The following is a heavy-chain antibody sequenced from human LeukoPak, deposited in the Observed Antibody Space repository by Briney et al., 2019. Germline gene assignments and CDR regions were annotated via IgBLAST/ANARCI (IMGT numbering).Heavy chain of an antibody. J-gene: IGHJ5*02. CDR3: ARLEITFGGVIAS. CDR1: GGSISSGSYY. V-gene: IGHV4-61*02. CDR2: IYTSGGT. D-gene: IGHD3-16*02. Sequence: SQTLSLTCTVSGGSISSGSYYWNWIRQPAGKGLEWIGRIYTSGGTKYNPSLKSRITISVDTSKNQFSLKLTSVTAADTAVYYCARLEITFGGVIASWGQGTLVTVSS.